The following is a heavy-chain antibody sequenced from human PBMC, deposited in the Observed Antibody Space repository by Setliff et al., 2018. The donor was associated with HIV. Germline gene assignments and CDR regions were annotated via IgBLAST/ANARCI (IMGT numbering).Heavy chain of an antibody. CDR1: GGSISSGTYY. J-gene: IGHJ5*01. Sequence: PSETLSLTCTVSGGSISSGTYYWSWIRQPAGKGLEWIGHIYTDGSTNFNPSLRSRVTISADTPKNQLSLKLTSVTAADTAVYYCAMLDTSDYFRNNWFYSWGQGTLVTVSS. CDR3: AMLDTSDYFRNNWFYS. CDR2: IYTDGST. V-gene: IGHV4-61*09. D-gene: IGHD3-22*01.